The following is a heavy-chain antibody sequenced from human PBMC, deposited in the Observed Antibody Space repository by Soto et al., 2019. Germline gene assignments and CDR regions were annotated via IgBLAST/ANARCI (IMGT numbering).Heavy chain of an antibody. CDR1: GGTFSNFA. D-gene: IGHD3-10*01. J-gene: IGHJ6*02. CDR3: ARCGIQYHSISYYLGIYGMDV. CDR2: IIPMFNTT. Sequence: QVQLVQSGAEVKKPGSSVKVSCKASGGTFSNFAISWVRQAPGQGLEWMGGIIPMFNTTNYGQKFQGRVTITADESAGAAYMELSSLRSEDSAVYYCARCGIQYHSISYYLGIYGMDVWGQGTTVAVSS. V-gene: IGHV1-69*12.